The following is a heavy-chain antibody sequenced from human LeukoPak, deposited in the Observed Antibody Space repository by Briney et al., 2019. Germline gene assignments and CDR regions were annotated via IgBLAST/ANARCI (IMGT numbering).Heavy chain of an antibody. CDR3: AISRWYYYDSSGAFDI. CDR2: IYPGDSDT. D-gene: IGHD3-22*01. Sequence: GESLKISCKASGYSFSNYGIGWVRQMPGKGLEWMGIIYPGDSDTRYSPSFQGQVTISADKSISTAYLQWSSLKASDTAMYYCAISRWYYYDSSGAFDIWGQGTMVTVSS. J-gene: IGHJ3*02. CDR1: GYSFSNYG. V-gene: IGHV5-51*01.